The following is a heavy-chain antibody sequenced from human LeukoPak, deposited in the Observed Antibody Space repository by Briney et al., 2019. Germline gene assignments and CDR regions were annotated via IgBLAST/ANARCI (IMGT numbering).Heavy chain of an antibody. CDR3: AKDQQLQPFHY. V-gene: IGHV3-30*02. CDR1: GFIFSTYG. Sequence: GGSLRLSCAASGFIFSTYGMHWVRQAPGKGLEWVAFIQFDGSNEYYADSVKGRFTISRDNSKNTLFLQTNSLRAEDTSVYYCAKDQQLQPFHYWGQGTLVTVSS. CDR2: IQFDGSNE. D-gene: IGHD2-2*01. J-gene: IGHJ4*02.